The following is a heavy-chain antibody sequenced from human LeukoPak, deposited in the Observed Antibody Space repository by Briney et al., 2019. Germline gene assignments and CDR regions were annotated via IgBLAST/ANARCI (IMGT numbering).Heavy chain of an antibody. CDR1: GYSFSNTG. CDR3: ATEYRDYYDSSGNYLDD. CDR2: ISGYNGKT. D-gene: IGHD3-22*01. V-gene: IGHV1-18*01. Sequence: ASVKVSCKTAGYSFSNTGVSWVRQAPGQGLEWMGWISGYNGKTNYAQSLQDRVTMTTDTSTSTAYMELRSLRSDDTAVYYCATEYRDYYDSSGNYLDDWGQGTLVTVSS. J-gene: IGHJ4*02.